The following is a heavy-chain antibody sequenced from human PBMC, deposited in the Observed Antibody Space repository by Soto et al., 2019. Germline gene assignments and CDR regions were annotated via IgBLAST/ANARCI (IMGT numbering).Heavy chain of an antibody. D-gene: IGHD2-2*01. CDR1: GFTFSTYW. CDR2: IKQDESEK. Sequence: PGGSRRLSCAASGFTFSTYWMSWVRQAPGKGLEWVANIKQDESEKYYVDSVKGRFTISRDNAKNSLYLQINSLRAEDTAVYYCARYRGSSTSSYPRFDYWGQGTLVTVSS. J-gene: IGHJ4*02. CDR3: ARYRGSSTSSYPRFDY. V-gene: IGHV3-7*01.